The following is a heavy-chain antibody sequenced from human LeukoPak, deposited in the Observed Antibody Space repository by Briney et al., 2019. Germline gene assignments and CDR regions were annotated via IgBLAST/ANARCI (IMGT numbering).Heavy chain of an antibody. CDR3: ARSPTVTNTFDY. CDR2: IYSSGST. CDR1: GGSISSYY. J-gene: IGHJ4*02. D-gene: IGHD4-17*01. V-gene: IGHV4-4*07. Sequence: SETLSLTCTVSGGSISSYYWSWIRQPAGKGLEWIGRIYSSGSTTYNPSLNRRGTISVDQSKNQFSLKLSSVTGADTAVDYCARSPTVTNTFDYWGQGTLVTVSS.